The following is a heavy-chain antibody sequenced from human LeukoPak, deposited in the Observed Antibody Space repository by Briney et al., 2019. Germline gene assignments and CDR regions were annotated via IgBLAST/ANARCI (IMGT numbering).Heavy chain of an antibody. J-gene: IGHJ4*02. CDR2: ISSSSSTI. Sequence: PGGSLRLSCAASGFTFSSYSMNWVRQAPGKGLEWVSYISSSSSTIYYADSVKGRFTISRDNAKNSLYPQMNSLRAEDTAVYYCARDREGGLFDYWGQGTLVTVSS. D-gene: IGHD3-10*01. CDR3: ARDREGGLFDY. V-gene: IGHV3-48*01. CDR1: GFTFSSYS.